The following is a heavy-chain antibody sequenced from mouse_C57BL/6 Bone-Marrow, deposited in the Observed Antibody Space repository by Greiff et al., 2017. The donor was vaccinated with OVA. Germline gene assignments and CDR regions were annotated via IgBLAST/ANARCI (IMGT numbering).Heavy chain of an antibody. CDR2: INPGSGGT. V-gene: IGHV1-54*01. J-gene: IGHJ1*03. CDR1: GYAFTNYL. Sequence: QVQLQQSGAELVRPGTSVKVSCKASGYAFTNYLIEWVKQRPGQGLEWIGVINPGSGGTNYNEKFKGKATLTADKSSSTAYMQLSSLTSEDSAVYFCARTGYGYFDVWGTGTTVTVSS. CDR3: ARTGYGYFDV. D-gene: IGHD2-10*02.